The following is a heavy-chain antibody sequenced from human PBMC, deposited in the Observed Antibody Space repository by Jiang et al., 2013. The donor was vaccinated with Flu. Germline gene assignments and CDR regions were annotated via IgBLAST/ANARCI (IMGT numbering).Heavy chain of an antibody. Sequence: LLKPSETLSLTCTVSGGSISSSSYYWGWIRQPPGKGLEWIGSIYYSGSTYYNPSLKSRVTISVDTSKNQFSLKLSSVTAADTAVYYCARHVVVVTAMDWYFDLWGRGTLVTVSS. CDR1: GGSISSSSYY. D-gene: IGHD2-21*02. J-gene: IGHJ2*01. V-gene: IGHV4-39*01. CDR2: IYYSGST. CDR3: ARHVVVVTAMDWYFDL.